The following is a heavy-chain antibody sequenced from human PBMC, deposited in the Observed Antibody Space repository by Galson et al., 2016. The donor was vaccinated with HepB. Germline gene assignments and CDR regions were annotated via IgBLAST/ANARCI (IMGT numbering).Heavy chain of an antibody. CDR1: GYDFTGSF. CDR3: ARGFHGDFKCWDL. V-gene: IGHV1-2*02. Sequence: SVKVSCKASGYDFTGSFLHWVRQAPTQGLEWLGWINPSSGATKYAQKFQGRVTMTSDTSINTIYMELSGLTSDDTAFYYCARGFHGDFKCWDLWGQGTLVTVSS. CDR2: INPSSGAT. D-gene: IGHD2-21*01. J-gene: IGHJ4*02.